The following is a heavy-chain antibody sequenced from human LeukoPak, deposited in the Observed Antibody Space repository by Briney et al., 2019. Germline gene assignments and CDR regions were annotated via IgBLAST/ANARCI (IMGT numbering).Heavy chain of an antibody. J-gene: IGHJ6*04. D-gene: IGHD6-19*01. CDR1: GGTFSSYA. V-gene: IGHV1-69*13. Sequence: SVKVSCKASGGTFSSYAISWVRQAPGQGLEWMGGIIPIFGTANYAQKFQGRVTITADESTSTAYMELSSLRSEDTAVYYCARVRLDYYGMDVWGKGTTVTVSS. CDR3: ARVRLDYYGMDV. CDR2: IIPIFGTA.